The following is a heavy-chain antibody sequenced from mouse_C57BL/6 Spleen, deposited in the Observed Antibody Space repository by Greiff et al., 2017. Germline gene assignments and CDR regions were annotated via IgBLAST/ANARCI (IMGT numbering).Heavy chain of an antibody. CDR3: ARENGEAY. J-gene: IGHJ3*01. CDR1: GFTFSSYA. V-gene: IGHV5-4*01. CDR2: ISDGGSYT. Sequence: EVKVVESGGGLVKPGGSLKLSCAASGFTFSSYAMSWVRQTPEKRLEWVATISDGGSYTYYPDNVKGRFTISRDNAKNNLYLQMSHLKSEDTAMYYCARENGEAYWGQGTLVTVSA.